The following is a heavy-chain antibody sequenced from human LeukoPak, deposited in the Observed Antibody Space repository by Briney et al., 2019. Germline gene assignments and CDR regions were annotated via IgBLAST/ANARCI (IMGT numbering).Heavy chain of an antibody. V-gene: IGHV4-31*03. J-gene: IGHJ3*02. Sequence: SETLSLTCTVSGGSISSGGYYWSWIRQHPGKGLEWIGYIYYSGSTYYNPSLKSRVTISVDTSKNQFSLKLSSVTAADTAVYYCAREPPLWFGEAQRAFDIWGQGTMVTVSS. CDR3: AREPPLWFGEAQRAFDI. CDR2: IYYSGST. CDR1: GGSISSGGYY. D-gene: IGHD3-10*01.